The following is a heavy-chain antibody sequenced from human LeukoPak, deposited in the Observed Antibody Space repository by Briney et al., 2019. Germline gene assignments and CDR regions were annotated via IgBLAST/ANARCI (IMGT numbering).Heavy chain of an antibody. CDR2: IYHSGSP. CDR3: ARAPIELQRLDY. CDR1: GDSISSSNW. D-gene: IGHD2-8*01. J-gene: IGHJ4*02. Sequence: SGTLSLTCAVSGDSISSSNWWSWVRQPPGKGLEWIGEIYHSGSPNYNPSLKSRVTIPVDKSKNQFSLKLSSVTAADTAVYYCARAPIELQRLDYWGQGTLVTVSS. V-gene: IGHV4-4*02.